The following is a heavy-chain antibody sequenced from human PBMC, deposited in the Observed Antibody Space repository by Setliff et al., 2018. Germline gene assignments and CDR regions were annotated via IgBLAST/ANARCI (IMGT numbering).Heavy chain of an antibody. D-gene: IGHD3-22*01. V-gene: IGHV3-7*01. J-gene: IGHJ5*02. CDR2: INEDGSER. CDR3: VITSPWGWFDP. Sequence: PGGSLRLSCAVSGLTFSSYWLTWVRQAPGKGLEWVANINEDGSERYYVDSVKGRFTISRDNAKSSLDLQMNDLRAEDTALYYCVITSPWGWFDPWGQGTLVTVSS. CDR1: GLTFSSYW.